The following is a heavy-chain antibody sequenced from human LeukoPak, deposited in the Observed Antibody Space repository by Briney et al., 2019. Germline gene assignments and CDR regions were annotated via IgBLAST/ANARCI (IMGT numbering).Heavy chain of an antibody. D-gene: IGHD6-19*01. CDR3: ARGLDVVAVAGLYYFDY. V-gene: IGHV4-34*01. Sequence: KPSETLTLTCAVYGGSFSGYYWSWIRQPPGKGLEWIAEINHSGSANYNPSLKSRVTISVDTSKNQFSLKLSSVTAANTAVYYCARGLDVVAVAGLYYFDYWGQGTLVTVSS. CDR1: GGSFSGYY. CDR2: INHSGSA. J-gene: IGHJ4*02.